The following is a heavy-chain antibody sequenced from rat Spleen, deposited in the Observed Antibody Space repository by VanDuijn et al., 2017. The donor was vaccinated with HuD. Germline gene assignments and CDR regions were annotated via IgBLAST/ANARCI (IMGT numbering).Heavy chain of an antibody. Sequence: EVQLVESGGGLVQPGRSMKLSCAASGFTFSDSYMAWVRQAPKKGLEWVASINYEGDSTYYGASVKGRFTISRDNVKRTLYLQMNSLRSEDTATYYCARHGLGVWYFDYWGQGVMVTVSS. CDR3: ARHGLGVWYFDY. D-gene: IGHD5-1*01. J-gene: IGHJ2*01. V-gene: IGHV5-22*01. CDR1: GFTFSDSY. CDR2: INYEGDST.